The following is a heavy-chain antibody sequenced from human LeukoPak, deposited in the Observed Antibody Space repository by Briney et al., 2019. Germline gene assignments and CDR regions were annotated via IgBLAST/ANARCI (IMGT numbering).Heavy chain of an antibody. D-gene: IGHD4-17*01. CDR2: ISGSGSTT. CDR1: GFTFSSYA. CDR3: ARGTVGTNYGDYFPQFDY. V-gene: IGHV3-23*01. J-gene: IGHJ4*02. Sequence: GGSLRLSCAASGFTFSSYAMNWVRQAPGKGLEWVSAISGSGSTTYYADSVKGRFTISRDNSKDTLYLQMNSLRAEDTAVYYCARGTVGTNYGDYFPQFDYWGQGTLVTVSS.